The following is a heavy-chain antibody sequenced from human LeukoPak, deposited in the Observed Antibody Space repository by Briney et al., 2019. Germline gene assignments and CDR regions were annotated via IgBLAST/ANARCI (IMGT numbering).Heavy chain of an antibody. D-gene: IGHD5-12*01. CDR1: GGSFSGYY. CDR3: ARRWLGYSGYDPFDY. J-gene: IGHJ4*02. CDR2: INHSGST. Sequence: SETLSLTCAVYGGSFSGYYWSWIRQPPGKGLEWIGEINHSGSTNYNPSLKSRVTISVDTSKNQFSLKLSSVTAADTAVYYCARRWLGYSGYDPFDYWGQGTLVTVSS. V-gene: IGHV4-34*01.